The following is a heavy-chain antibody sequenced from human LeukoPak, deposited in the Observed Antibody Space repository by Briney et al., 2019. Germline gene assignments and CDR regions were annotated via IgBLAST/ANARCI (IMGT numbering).Heavy chain of an antibody. D-gene: IGHD2-21*02. CDR3: ATHTRHKYCGGDCYIGDY. CDR2: IYYSGST. Sequence: PSQTLSLTCTVSGGSISSGGYYWSWIRQHPGKGLEWIGYIYYSGSTYYNPSLKSRVTISVDTSKNQFSLKLSSVTAADTAVYYCATHTRHKYCGGDCYIGDYWGQETLVTVSS. V-gene: IGHV4-31*03. J-gene: IGHJ4*02. CDR1: GGSISSGGYY.